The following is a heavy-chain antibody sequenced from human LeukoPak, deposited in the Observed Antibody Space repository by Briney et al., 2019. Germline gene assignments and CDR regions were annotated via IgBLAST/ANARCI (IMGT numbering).Heavy chain of an antibody. J-gene: IGHJ4*02. CDR3: ARDSIGYFYDVHAIDY. CDR2: ISYDGSDK. Sequence: PGGSLRLSCAASGFTFSSYGMHWVRQAPGKGLEWVALISYDGSDKYYADSVKGRFTISRDNSKKELYLQMNSLSAEDTAVYYCARDSIGYFYDVHAIDYWGQGTLVTVSS. V-gene: IGHV3-30*03. D-gene: IGHD3-22*01. CDR1: GFTFSSYG.